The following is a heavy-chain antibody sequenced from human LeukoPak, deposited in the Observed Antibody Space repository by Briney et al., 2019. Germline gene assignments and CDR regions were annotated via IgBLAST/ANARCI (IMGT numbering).Heavy chain of an antibody. CDR3: ARAPRSTVNTNFNWFDP. J-gene: IGHJ5*02. D-gene: IGHD2-2*01. CDR1: GFTFSSHW. CDR2: IKQDGSEK. Sequence: PGGSLRLSCAASGFTFSSHWMSWVRQAPGKGLEWVANIKQDGSEKYYVDSVKGRFTISRDNAKNSLYLQMNSLRAEDTAVYYCARAPRSTVNTNFNWFDPWGQGTLVTVSS. V-gene: IGHV3-7*01.